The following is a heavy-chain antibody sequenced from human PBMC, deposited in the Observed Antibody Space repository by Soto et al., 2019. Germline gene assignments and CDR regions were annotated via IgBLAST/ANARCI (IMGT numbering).Heavy chain of an antibody. V-gene: IGHV3-74*01. CDR3: AKHTRPITILGVARIRPIYGMDV. J-gene: IGHJ6*02. D-gene: IGHD3-3*01. Sequence: GGSLRLSRAASGFTFSSYWMDWVRPAPGTGLVWVSCINSDGSSTSYADSVKGRFTISRDNAENTLYLQMNSLRTEATAVYYCAKHTRPITILGVARIRPIYGMDVWGQGTTVAVSS. CDR2: INSDGSST. CDR1: GFTFSSYW.